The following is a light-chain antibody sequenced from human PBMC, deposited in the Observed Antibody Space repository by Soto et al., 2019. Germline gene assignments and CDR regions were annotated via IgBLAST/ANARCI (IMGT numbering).Light chain of an antibody. CDR3: SSKRDSSTLFV. J-gene: IGLJ1*01. CDR1: SSDVGAYNY. CDR2: EVT. Sequence: QSVLTQPASVSGSPGQSITISCTGTSSDVGAYNYVSWYQHHPGKVPKLLIYEVTNRPSGVSDRFSGSKSGNPASQTSSGLQAEDEADYYCSSKRDSSTLFVFGTGTKVTVL. V-gene: IGLV2-14*01.